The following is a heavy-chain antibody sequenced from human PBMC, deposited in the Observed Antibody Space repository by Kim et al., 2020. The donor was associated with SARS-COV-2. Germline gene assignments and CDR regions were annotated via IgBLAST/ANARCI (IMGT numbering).Heavy chain of an antibody. V-gene: IGHV3-15*01. CDR1: GFTFSHAW. CDR3: TTDIMVNTLFDY. Sequence: GGSLRLSCAASGFTFSHAWMSWVRQAPGKGLEWVGRIKSNRDGGTTDYAAPVKGRFTISRDDSKNTLYLQMNSLETEDTAVYYCTTDIMVNTLFDYWGQG. J-gene: IGHJ4*02. CDR2: IKSNRDGGTT. D-gene: IGHD2-8*01.